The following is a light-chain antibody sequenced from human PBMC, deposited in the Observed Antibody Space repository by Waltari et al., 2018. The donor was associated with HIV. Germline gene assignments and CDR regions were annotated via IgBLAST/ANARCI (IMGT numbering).Light chain of an antibody. CDR3: CSYAGTSTYV. V-gene: IGLV2-23*02. Sequence: QSALTQPASVSGSPGQSITISCTRPSSDVARYNLVSWYQHHPGKAPKVMIYAVTKRPSGVSDRFSGSKSGNTASLTISGLQAEDEADYYCCSYAGTSTYVFGTGTKVTVL. CDR2: AVT. CDR1: SSDVARYNL. J-gene: IGLJ1*01.